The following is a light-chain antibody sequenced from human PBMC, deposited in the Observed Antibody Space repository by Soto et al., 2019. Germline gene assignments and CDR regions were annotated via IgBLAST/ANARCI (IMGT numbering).Light chain of an antibody. CDR2: DVS. Sequence: QSALTQPRSVSGSPGQSVTISCTGTSSDVGGYNYVSWYQQHPGKAPKLMIFDVSKRPSGVPDLFSGSKSGNTASLTISGLHAEDEDESYCCSYEGSFVVFGGGTKLTVL. CDR1: SSDVGGYNY. CDR3: CSYEGSFVV. J-gene: IGLJ2*01. V-gene: IGLV2-11*02.